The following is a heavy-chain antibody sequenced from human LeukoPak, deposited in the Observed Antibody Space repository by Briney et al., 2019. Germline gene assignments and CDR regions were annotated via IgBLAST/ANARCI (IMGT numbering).Heavy chain of an antibody. CDR2: IDWDDDK. J-gene: IGHJ6*03. CDR1: GFSLSTSGMC. Sequence: SGPALVKPTQTLTLTCTFSGFSLSTSGMCVCWIRQPPGKALESPARIDWDDDKSYSTSLKTRLTISKDTSKNQVVLTMTNMDPVDTATYYCARMGYYYDSSGYYSLYYYYYMDVWGKGTTVTVSS. CDR3: ARMGYYYDSSGYYSLYYYYYMDV. D-gene: IGHD3-22*01. V-gene: IGHV2-70*11.